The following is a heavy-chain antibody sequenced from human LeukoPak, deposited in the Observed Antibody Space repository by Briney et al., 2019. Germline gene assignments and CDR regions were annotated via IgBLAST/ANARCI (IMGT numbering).Heavy chain of an antibody. V-gene: IGHV3-23*01. Sequence: GGSLRLSCVASGFTFHIYAMNWVRQAPGKGLEWVSAISGRGDNAHYADSVKGRLSISRDNSKNTVYLEMSTLTGEDTAVYCAKDRGPYVGIANNWLDPWGQGTLVIVSS. CDR3: AKDRGPYVGIANNWLDP. J-gene: IGHJ5*02. D-gene: IGHD3-10*02. CDR1: GFTFHIYA. CDR2: ISGRGDNA.